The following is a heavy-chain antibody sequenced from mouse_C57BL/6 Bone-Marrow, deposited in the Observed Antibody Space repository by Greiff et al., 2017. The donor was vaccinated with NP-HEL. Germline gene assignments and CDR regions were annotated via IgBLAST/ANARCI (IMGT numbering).Heavy chain of an antibody. Sequence: EVMLVESGEGLVKPGGSLKLSCAASGFTFSSYAMSWVRQTPEKRLEWVAYISSGGDYIYYADTVKGRFPISRDNARNTLYLQMSSLKSEDTAMYYCTRVDYGSSRFAYWGQGTLVTVSA. CDR1: GFTFSSYA. CDR2: ISSGGDYI. V-gene: IGHV5-9-1*02. CDR3: TRVDYGSSRFAY. D-gene: IGHD1-1*01. J-gene: IGHJ3*01.